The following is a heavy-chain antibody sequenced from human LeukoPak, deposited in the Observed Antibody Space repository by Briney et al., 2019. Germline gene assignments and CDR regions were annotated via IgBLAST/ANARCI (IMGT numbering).Heavy chain of an antibody. CDR1: GFTFSNYY. Sequence: PGGSLRLSCSASGFTFSNYYMHWVRQAPGKGLEYVSMISSNGDTTYYADSVKGRFTISRDNSKDTLYLQMSSLTAEDTAVYYCAKDNPQVLWFGYWGQGTLVTVSS. J-gene: IGHJ4*02. D-gene: IGHD3-10*01. V-gene: IGHV3-64D*06. CDR2: ISSNGDTT. CDR3: AKDNPQVLWFGY.